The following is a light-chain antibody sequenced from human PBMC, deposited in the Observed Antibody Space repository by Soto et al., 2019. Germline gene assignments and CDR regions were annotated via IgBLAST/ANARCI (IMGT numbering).Light chain of an antibody. CDR1: SGHRSYI. V-gene: IGLV4-60*03. J-gene: IGLJ2*01. Sequence: QSVLTQSSSASASLGSSVKLTCTLSSGHRSYIIAWHQQQPGTAPRYLMKLEDSGGYNRGSGVPDRFSGSSSGADRYLTISNLQSEDVADYYCETWDSNTRVFGGGTKLTVL. CDR3: ETWDSNTRV. CDR2: LEDSGGY.